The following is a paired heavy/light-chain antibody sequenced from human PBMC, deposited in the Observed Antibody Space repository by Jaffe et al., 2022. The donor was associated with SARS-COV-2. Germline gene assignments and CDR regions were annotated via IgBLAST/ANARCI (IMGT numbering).Light chain of an antibody. CDR3: APWDDSLNGVV. V-gene: IGLV1-44*01. Sequence: QSVLTQPPSASGTPGQRVTISCSGSSSNIGSNTVNWYQQLPGTAPKLLIYSNNQRPSGVPDRFSGSKSGTSASLAISGLQSEDEADYYCAPWDDSLNGVVFGGGTKLTVL. CDR2: SNN. J-gene: IGLJ2*01. CDR1: SSNIGSNT.
Heavy chain of an antibody. J-gene: IGHJ2*01. D-gene: IGHD2-15*01. CDR3: AKSSTDIVVVVAANWYFDL. CDR2: ISWNSGSI. CDR1: GFTFDDYA. V-gene: IGHV3-9*01. Sequence: EVQLVESGGGLVQPGRSLRLSCAASGFTFDDYAMHWVRQAPGKGLEWVSGISWNSGSIGYADSVKGRFTISRDNAKNSLYLQMNSLRAEDTALYYCAKSSTDIVVVVAANWYFDLWGRGTLVTVSS.